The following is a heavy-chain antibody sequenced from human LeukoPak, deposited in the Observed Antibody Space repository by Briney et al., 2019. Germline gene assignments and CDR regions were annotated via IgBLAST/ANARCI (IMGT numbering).Heavy chain of an antibody. CDR1: GYTFTSYD. J-gene: IGHJ5*02. CDR3: ARGYSSGWYRNWFDP. V-gene: IGHV1-8*03. CDR2: MNPNSGNT. D-gene: IGHD6-19*01. Sequence: ASVKVSCKASGYTFTSYDINWVRQATGQGLEWMGWMNPNSGNTGYAQKFQGRVTITRNTSIGTAYMELSSLRSEDTAVYYCARGYSSGWYRNWFDPWGQGTLVTVSS.